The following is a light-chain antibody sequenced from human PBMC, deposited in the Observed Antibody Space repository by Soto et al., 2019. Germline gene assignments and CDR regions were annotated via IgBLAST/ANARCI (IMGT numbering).Light chain of an antibody. CDR2: DAS. J-gene: IGKJ4*01. V-gene: IGKV1-13*02. Sequence: THSPCSLSAYVINKIISTCWTSQDIGNYLCWYQQRLGKAPKLLIYDASYLGAGVPSRFSGSGSGTDFTLTISSLQPEDFATYYCQQLNSYPLTFGGGTKVDIK. CDR1: QDIGNY. CDR3: QQLNSYPLT.